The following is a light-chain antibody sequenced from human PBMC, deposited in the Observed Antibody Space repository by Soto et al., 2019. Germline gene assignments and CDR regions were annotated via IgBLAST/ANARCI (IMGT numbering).Light chain of an antibody. CDR2: LGS. J-gene: IGKJ1*01. V-gene: IGKV2-28*01. CDR1: QSLLHSNGYNY. CDR3: MQALQTPPCT. Sequence: DLVMTQSPLSLPVTPGEPASISCRSSQSLLHSNGYNYLDWYLQKPGQSPQLLIYLGSTRASGVPDRFSGRGSGTDLTLKISRVDAEDVGVYYCMQALQTPPCTFGQGTKVEIK.